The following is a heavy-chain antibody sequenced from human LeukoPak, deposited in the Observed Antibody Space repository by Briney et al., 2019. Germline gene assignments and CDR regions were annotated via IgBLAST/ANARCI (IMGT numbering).Heavy chain of an antibody. CDR2: VYYTGTT. Sequence: KPSETLSLTCTVSGGSSSSSSYYWGWIRQPPGKGLERIGTVYYTGTTYYSPSLQSRVTISVDTSKNQFSLRLSSVTAADTAVYYCGRQWLLYYFDYWGQGTLATVSS. CDR1: GGSSSSSSYY. V-gene: IGHV4-39*07. J-gene: IGHJ4*02. D-gene: IGHD6-19*01. CDR3: GRQWLLYYFDY.